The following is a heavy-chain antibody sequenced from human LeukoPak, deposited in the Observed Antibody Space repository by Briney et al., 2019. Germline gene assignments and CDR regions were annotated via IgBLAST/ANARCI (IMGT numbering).Heavy chain of an antibody. D-gene: IGHD2-15*01. CDR2: IYPGDSDT. V-gene: IGHV5-51*01. Sequence: GESLKIFCKGSGYNFITYWIAWVRQMPGKGLEWMGNIYPGDSDTRYSPSFQGQVSISADKSISTAYLQWGSLKASDTAMYYCARQSCSGGNCYSRAFDIWGQGTMVTVSS. CDR3: ARQSCSGGNCYSRAFDI. CDR1: GYNFITYW. J-gene: IGHJ3*02.